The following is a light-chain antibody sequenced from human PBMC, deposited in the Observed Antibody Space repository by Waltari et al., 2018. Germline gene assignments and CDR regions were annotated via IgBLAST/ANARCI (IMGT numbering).Light chain of an antibody. Sequence: QSVLTQPPSASGTPGQRVTISCSGGASNIGSNAVNWYQHLPGAAPKLVILNNSPRPAGISDRCSGSTSGASASLAISGLQSDDEADYYCASWDGSLAAYVFGGGTRVTV. CDR3: ASWDGSLAAYV. J-gene: IGLJ1*01. CDR1: ASNIGSNA. V-gene: IGLV1-44*01. CDR2: NNS.